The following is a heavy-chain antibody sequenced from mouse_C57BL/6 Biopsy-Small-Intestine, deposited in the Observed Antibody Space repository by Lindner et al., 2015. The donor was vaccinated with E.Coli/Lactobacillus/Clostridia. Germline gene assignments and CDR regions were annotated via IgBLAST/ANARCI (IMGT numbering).Heavy chain of an antibody. CDR2: IYPGDGDT. D-gene: IGHD1-1*01. CDR1: GYAFSSSW. CDR3: ARLLHYYPMDY. V-gene: IGHV1-82*01. Sequence: VQLQESGPELVKPGASVKISCKASGYAFSSSWMNWVKQRPGKGLEWIGRIYPGDGDTNYNGKFKAKATLTADKSSSTAYMQLSSLTSEDSAVYFCARLLHYYPMDYWGQGTSVTVSS. J-gene: IGHJ4*01.